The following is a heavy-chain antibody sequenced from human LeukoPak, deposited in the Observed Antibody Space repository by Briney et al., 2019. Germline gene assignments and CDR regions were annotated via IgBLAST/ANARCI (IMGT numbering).Heavy chain of an antibody. CDR1: GYTFTSYG. CDR2: ISAKNGNT. D-gene: IGHD3-22*01. V-gene: IGHV1-18*01. CDR3: ARARGDSSVYYSAY. J-gene: IGHJ4*02. Sequence: GASVKVPCKASGYTFTSYGITWVRQAPGQGLEWMGWISAKNGNTNYAQKIQGRVTMTTDTSTSTGYMELRGLRSDDTAVYYCARARGDSSVYYSAYWGQGTLVTVSS.